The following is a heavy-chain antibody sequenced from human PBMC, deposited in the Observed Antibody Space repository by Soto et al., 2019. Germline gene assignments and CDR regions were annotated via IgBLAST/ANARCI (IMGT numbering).Heavy chain of an antibody. CDR2: ISAHNGNT. Sequence: QVHMVQSGAEVKKPGAAVKVSCKASGYTFTSYGITWVRQAPGQGLEWMGWISAHNGNTDYAQKLQGRVIVTRDTSTSTAYMELRSLISDDTAVYYCARGRYEDYWGQGALVTVSS. J-gene: IGHJ4*02. D-gene: IGHD1-1*01. V-gene: IGHV1-18*01. CDR1: GYTFTSYG. CDR3: ARGRYEDY.